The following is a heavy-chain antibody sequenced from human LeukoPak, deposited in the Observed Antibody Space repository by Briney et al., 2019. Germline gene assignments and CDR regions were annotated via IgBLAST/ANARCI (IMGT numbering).Heavy chain of an antibody. Sequence: PSETLSLTCTVSGGSISSYYWSWIRQPPGKGLEWIGYIYYSGSTNYNPSLKSRVTISVDTSKNQFSLKLSSVTAADTAVYYCARQTIAAAGTIDPWGQGTLVTSST. D-gene: IGHD6-13*01. CDR1: GGSISSYY. V-gene: IGHV4-59*08. J-gene: IGHJ5*02. CDR2: IYYSGST. CDR3: ARQTIAAAGTIDP.